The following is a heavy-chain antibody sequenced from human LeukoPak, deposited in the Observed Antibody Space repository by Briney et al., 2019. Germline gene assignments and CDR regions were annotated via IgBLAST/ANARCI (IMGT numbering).Heavy chain of an antibody. V-gene: IGHV3-21*01. Sequence: GGSLRLSCAASGFTFSSYSMNWVRQAPGKGLEWVSSISSSSSYIYYADSVKGRFTISRDNAKNSLYLQMNSLRAEDTAAYYCARENEMGSYDYDYWGQGTLVTVSS. CDR1: GFTFSSYS. D-gene: IGHD5-18*01. CDR3: ARENEMGSYDYDY. J-gene: IGHJ4*02. CDR2: ISSSSSYI.